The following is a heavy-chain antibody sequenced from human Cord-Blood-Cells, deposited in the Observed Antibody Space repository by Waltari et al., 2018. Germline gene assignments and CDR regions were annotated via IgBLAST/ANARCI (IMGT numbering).Heavy chain of an antibody. CDR3: AKDVSWGLDY. CDR1: GFTFSSYG. Sequence: QVQLVESGGGVVQPGSALTLSCAASGFTFSSYGLPWVRQAPGKGLEWVAVISYDGSNKYYADSVKGRFTISRDNSKNTLYLQMNSLRAEDTAVYYCAKDVSWGLDYWGQGTLVTVSS. J-gene: IGHJ4*02. V-gene: IGHV3-30*18. D-gene: IGHD3-16*01. CDR2: ISYDGSNK.